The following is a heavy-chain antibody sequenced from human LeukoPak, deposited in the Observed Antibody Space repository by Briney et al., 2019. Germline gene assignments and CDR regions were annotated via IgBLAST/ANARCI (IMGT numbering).Heavy chain of an antibody. CDR1: GGSISSAGYS. CDR2: NYHSGST. J-gene: IGHJ6*02. Sequence: SQTLSLTCAVSGGSISSAGYSWSWIRQPPGKGLEWIGYNYHSGSTYFNPSLNSRVTISVDRSKNQFSLKLSSVTAADTAVYYCARGHGDYGYYYYGMDVWGQGTTVTVSS. V-gene: IGHV4-30-2*01. CDR3: ARGHGDYGYYYYGMDV. D-gene: IGHD4-17*01.